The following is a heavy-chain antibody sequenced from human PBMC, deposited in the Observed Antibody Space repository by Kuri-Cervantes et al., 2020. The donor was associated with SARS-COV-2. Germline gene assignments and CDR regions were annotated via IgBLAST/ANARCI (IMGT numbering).Heavy chain of an antibody. J-gene: IGHJ4*02. Sequence: ESLKISCTVSGGSVSISSFYWAWIRQPPGKGPQWVGSVSYTGSTYHNPSLRSRISISIYTSKNQFSLRLTTVTAADTPLYYCSRHASIWAYLPFDFCGQGIPVTVSS. D-gene: IGHD2-21*01. CDR3: SRHASIWAYLPFDF. CDR1: GGSVSISSFY. CDR2: VSYTGST. V-gene: IGHV4-39*01.